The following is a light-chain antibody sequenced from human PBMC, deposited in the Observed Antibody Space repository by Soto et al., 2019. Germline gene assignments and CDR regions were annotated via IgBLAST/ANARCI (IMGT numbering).Light chain of an antibody. CDR3: HQYYDWPPWT. J-gene: IGKJ1*01. CDR1: QSVSNS. Sequence: TLLTKSPATLSMSQGETATLSCRASQSVSNSLAWYRQRPGQPPSLLIYATSTRATGVPARFTGSGSGTEFTLTISSLQSEDFAVYYCHQYYDWPPWTFGQGTKVDIK. CDR2: ATS. V-gene: IGKV3-15*01.